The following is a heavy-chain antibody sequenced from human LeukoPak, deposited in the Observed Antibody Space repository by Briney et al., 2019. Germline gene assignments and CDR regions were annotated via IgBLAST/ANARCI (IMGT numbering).Heavy chain of an antibody. J-gene: IGHJ6*02. D-gene: IGHD2-2*01. V-gene: IGHV1-69*04. CDR3: ARDRGAVPAAPTYYYYGMDV. CDR1: GGTFSSYA. CDR2: IIPILGIA. Sequence: ASVKVSCKASGGTFSSYAISWVRQAPGQGLEWMGRIIPILGIANYAQKFQGRVTITADKSTSTAYMELSSLRSEGTAVYYCARDRGAVPAAPTYYYYGMDVWGQGTTVTVSS.